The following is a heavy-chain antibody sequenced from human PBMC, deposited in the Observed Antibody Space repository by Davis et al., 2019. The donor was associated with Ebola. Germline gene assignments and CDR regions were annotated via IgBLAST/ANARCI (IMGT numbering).Heavy chain of an antibody. J-gene: IGHJ4*02. CDR1: GFTFSSYA. V-gene: IGHV3-30-3*01. Sequence: GESLKISCAASGFTFSSYAMHWVRQAPGKGLEWVAVISYDGSNKYYADSVKGRFTISRDNSKNTLYLQMNSLTADDTAVYYCAKDREELLAYFDYWGQGTLVTVSS. D-gene: IGHD6-19*01. CDR2: ISYDGSNK. CDR3: AKDREELLAYFDY.